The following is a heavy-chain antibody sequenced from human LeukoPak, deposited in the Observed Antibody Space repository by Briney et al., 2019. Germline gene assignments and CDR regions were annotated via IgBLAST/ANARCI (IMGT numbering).Heavy chain of an antibody. Sequence: PSGTLSLTCAVYGGSFSGYYWSWIRQPPGKGLEWIGEINHSGNTNYNPSLKSRVTISVDTSKNQFSLKLSSVTAADTAVYYCARQGSSWWFDPWGQGTLVTVSS. D-gene: IGHD6-13*01. CDR3: ARQGSSWWFDP. CDR2: INHSGNT. CDR1: GGSFSGYY. V-gene: IGHV4-34*01. J-gene: IGHJ5*02.